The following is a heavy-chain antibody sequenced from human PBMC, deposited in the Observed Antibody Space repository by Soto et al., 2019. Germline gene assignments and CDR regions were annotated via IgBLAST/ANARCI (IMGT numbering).Heavy chain of an antibody. V-gene: IGHV3-23*01. Sequence: EVQLLESGGGLVQPGGSLRLSCAASGFTFSSYAMTWVRRAPGKGLEWVSAISGSGNTTYYADSVKGRFTISRDSSKNTLYLQMNSLRAEDTAVYLCAKDLSSSWYPQYWGQGTLVTVSS. J-gene: IGHJ4*02. D-gene: IGHD6-13*01. CDR1: GFTFSSYA. CDR2: ISGSGNTT. CDR3: AKDLSSSWYPQY.